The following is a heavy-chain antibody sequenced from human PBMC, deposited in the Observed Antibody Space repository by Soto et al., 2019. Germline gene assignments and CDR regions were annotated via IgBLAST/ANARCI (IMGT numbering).Heavy chain of an antibody. V-gene: IGHV1-69*13. Sequence: ASVKVSCKASGDTFSNIPIRWVRKAPGQRLEWMGGIIPLFGSPTYAQTFQGRLTITADGPTSTVYMELTDLKSEDMAIYYCAKDRAKTMVRGVIGWFALWGQGSLVTVSS. D-gene: IGHD3-10*01. CDR1: GDTFSNIP. CDR3: AKDRAKTMVRGVIGWFAL. J-gene: IGHJ5*02. CDR2: IIPLFGSP.